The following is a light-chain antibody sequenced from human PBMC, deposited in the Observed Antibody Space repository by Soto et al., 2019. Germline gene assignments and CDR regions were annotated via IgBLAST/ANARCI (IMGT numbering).Light chain of an antibody. CDR2: DVS. V-gene: IGLV2-14*01. Sequence: QSALTQPASVSGSPGQSITISCTGTSSDVGGYNYVSWYQQHPCKSPKLMIYDVSNRPSGVSNRVSGSKSGNTSSLTISGLQAEDEADYYCSSYTRSSTLAVFGGVTKLTVL. J-gene: IGLJ3*02. CDR1: SSDVGGYNY. CDR3: SSYTRSSTLAV.